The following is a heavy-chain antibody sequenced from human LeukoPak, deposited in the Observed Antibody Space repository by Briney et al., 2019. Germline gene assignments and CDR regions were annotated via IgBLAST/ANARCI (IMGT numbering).Heavy chain of an antibody. Sequence: GASVKVSCKASGYTFTGYYMHWVRQAPGQGLEWMGWINPNSAGTNYAQKFQGRVTMTRDTSISTAYMELSRLRSDDTAVYYCAREGGRRRYCSSTSCYTWFDPWGQGTLVTVSS. CDR3: AREGGRRRYCSSTSCYTWFDP. CDR2: INPNSAGT. CDR1: GYTFTGYY. V-gene: IGHV1-2*02. J-gene: IGHJ5*02. D-gene: IGHD2-2*02.